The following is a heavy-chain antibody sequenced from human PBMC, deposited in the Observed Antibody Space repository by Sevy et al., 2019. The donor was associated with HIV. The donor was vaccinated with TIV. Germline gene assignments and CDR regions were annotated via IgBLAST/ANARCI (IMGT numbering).Heavy chain of an antibody. Sequence: ASVKVSCQASGYTFIGYYIHWVRQAPGQGLEWMGRINPNSGGTNYAQKFQGRVTMTRDTSISTAYMELSRLRSDDTAVYYCVCYAIDVFYIWGQGTMVTVSS. CDR1: GYTFIGYY. V-gene: IGHV1-2*06. D-gene: IGHD3-16*01. CDR3: VCYAIDVFYI. J-gene: IGHJ3*02. CDR2: INPNSGGT.